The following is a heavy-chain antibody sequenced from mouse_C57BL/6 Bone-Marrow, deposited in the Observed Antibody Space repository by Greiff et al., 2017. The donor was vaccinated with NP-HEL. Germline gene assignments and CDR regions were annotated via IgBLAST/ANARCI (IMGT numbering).Heavy chain of an antibody. CDR1: GFTFTDYY. CDR2: IRNKANGYTT. V-gene: IGHV7-3*01. Sequence: EVKLVESGGGLVQPGGSLSLSCAASGFTFTDYYMSWVRQPPGQALEWLGFIRNKANGYTTEYSVSVKGRFTISRDNSQSILYLQMNALSAEDSATYYCARYGYGSSYVGYWGQGTTLTVSS. J-gene: IGHJ2*01. CDR3: ARYGYGSSYVGY. D-gene: IGHD1-1*01.